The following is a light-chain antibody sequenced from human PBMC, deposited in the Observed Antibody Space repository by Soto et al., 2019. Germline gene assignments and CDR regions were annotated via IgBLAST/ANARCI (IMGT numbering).Light chain of an antibody. CDR2: EVN. CDR1: SSDVGGYNY. CDR3: SSCAGSYNCV. V-gene: IGLV2-8*01. J-gene: IGLJ1*01. Sequence: QSVLTQPPSASGSPGQSVTISCTGTSSDVGGYNYVSWYQQHPGKAPKLIIYEVNERPSGVPDRFSGSKSGNTASLTVSGLQREDEADYYCSSCAGSYNCVFGTGTKLTVL.